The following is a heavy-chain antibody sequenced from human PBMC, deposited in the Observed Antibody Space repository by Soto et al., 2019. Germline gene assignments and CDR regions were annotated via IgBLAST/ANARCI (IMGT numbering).Heavy chain of an antibody. V-gene: IGHV3-23*01. CDR2: ISGSGGST. D-gene: IGHD2-15*01. CDR1: GFTFSSYA. J-gene: IGHJ3*02. Sequence: GGSLRLSCAASGFTFSSYAMSWVRQAPGKGLEWVSAISGSGGSTYYADSVKGRFTISRDNSKNTLYLQMNSLRAEDTAVYYCAKDYHPDCSGGSCPFEPFDIWGQGTMVTVSS. CDR3: AKDYHPDCSGGSCPFEPFDI.